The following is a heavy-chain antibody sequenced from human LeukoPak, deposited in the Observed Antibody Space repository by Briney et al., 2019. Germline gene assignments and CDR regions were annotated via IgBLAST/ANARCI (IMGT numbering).Heavy chain of an antibody. J-gene: IGHJ4*02. D-gene: IGHD3-3*01. Sequence: GGSLRLSCAASGFTVSSNYMSWVRQAPGKGLELVANIKQDRSEKYYVDSVKGRFTISRDNAKNSLYLQMNSLRAEDTAVYYCARLREIPVFGVVTKSTSYFDYWGQGTLVTVSS. CDR3: ARLREIPVFGVVTKSTSYFDY. CDR2: IKQDRSEK. V-gene: IGHV3-7*01. CDR1: GFTVSSNY.